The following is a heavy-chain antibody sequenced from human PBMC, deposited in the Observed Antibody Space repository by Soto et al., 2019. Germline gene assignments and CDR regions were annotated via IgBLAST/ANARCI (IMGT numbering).Heavy chain of an antibody. Sequence: ASVKVSCKASGYTFTSYGISWVRQAPGQGLEWMGWISAYNGNTNYAQKLQGRVTMTTDTSTSTAYMELRSLRSDDTAVYYCARDLWFGELLPHGGNFDYWGQGTLVTVSS. J-gene: IGHJ4*02. V-gene: IGHV1-18*01. CDR3: ARDLWFGELLPHGGNFDY. CDR1: GYTFTSYG. D-gene: IGHD3-10*01. CDR2: ISAYNGNT.